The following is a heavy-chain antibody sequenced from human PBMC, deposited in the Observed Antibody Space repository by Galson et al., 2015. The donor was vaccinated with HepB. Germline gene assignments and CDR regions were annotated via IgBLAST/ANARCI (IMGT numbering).Heavy chain of an antibody. D-gene: IGHD2-2*01. CDR1: GFTFSSYW. CDR2: IKQDGSEK. Sequence: GFTFSSYWMSWVRQAPGKGLEWVANIKQDGSEKYYVDSVKGRFTISRDNAKNSLYLQMNSLRAEDTAVYYCAREGGPIGYCSSTSCYLDYFDYWGQGTLVTVSS. CDR3: AREGGPIGYCSSTSCYLDYFDY. V-gene: IGHV3-7*03. J-gene: IGHJ4*02.